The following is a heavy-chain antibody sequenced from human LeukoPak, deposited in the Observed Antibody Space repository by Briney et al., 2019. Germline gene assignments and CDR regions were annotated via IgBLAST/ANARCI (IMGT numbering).Heavy chain of an antibody. D-gene: IGHD2-2*01. CDR1: GYTFTSYD. J-gene: IGHJ6*03. V-gene: IGHV1-8*03. CDR2: MNPNSGST. Sequence: ASVKVSCKASGYTFTSYDINWVRQATGQGLEWMGWMNPNSGSTGYAQKFQGRVTITRNTSISTAYMELSSLRSEDTAVYYCARVYCSSTSCYGYYYMDVWGKGTTVTVSS. CDR3: ARVYCSSTSCYGYYYMDV.